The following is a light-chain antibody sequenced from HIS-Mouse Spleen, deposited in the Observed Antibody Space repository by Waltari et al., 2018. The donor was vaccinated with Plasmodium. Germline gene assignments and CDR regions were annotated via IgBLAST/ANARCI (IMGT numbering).Light chain of an antibody. CDR3: CSYAGSSTVV. CDR1: SSDVGSYNL. Sequence: QSALTQPASVSGSPGQSITISCTGTSSDVGSYNLVSWYQQHPGKAPKRMIYEGSKRPSGVSDRFSGSKSVNTASLTISGLQAEDEADYYCCSYAGSSTVVFGGGTKLTVL. CDR2: EGS. J-gene: IGLJ2*01. V-gene: IGLV2-23*01.